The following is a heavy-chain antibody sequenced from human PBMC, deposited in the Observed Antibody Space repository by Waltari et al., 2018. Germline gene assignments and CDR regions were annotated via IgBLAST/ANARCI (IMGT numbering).Heavy chain of an antibody. Sequence: EVQLVESGGGLVQPGGSLRLSCAASGVTFSSYSMNWVRQAPGKGLEWVSYISSSSSTIYYADSVKGRFTISRDNAKNSLYLQMNSLRAEDTAVYYCARVGRGGAPAYWGQGTLVTVSS. D-gene: IGHD1-26*01. CDR2: ISSSSSTI. CDR1: GVTFSSYS. CDR3: ARVGRGGAPAY. J-gene: IGHJ4*02. V-gene: IGHV3-48*04.